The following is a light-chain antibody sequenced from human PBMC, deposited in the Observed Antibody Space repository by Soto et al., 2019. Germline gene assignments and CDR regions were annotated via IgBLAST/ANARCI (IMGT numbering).Light chain of an antibody. CDR1: QSVCSSY. J-gene: IGKJ2*01. CDR3: QQYGSSP. Sequence: EIVLTQSPGTLSLSPGERATLSCRASQSVCSSYLAWYQQKPGQAPRLLIYGASSRATGIPDRFSGSGSGTDFTLTISRLEPEDFAVYYCQQYGSSPFGQGTKLEIK. V-gene: IGKV3-20*01. CDR2: GAS.